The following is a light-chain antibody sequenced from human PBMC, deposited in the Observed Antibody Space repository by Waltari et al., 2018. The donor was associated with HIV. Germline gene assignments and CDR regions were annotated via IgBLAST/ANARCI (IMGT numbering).Light chain of an antibody. CDR2: RDN. V-gene: IGLV1-47*01. CDR3: AAWDDSLRGSYV. CDR1: SFNVGRNF. Sequence: QSVLTQPPSASGTPGQRVTISCSGSSFNVGRNFVSWYQQVPGTAPKVLIFRDNPRPSAVPDRFSGAKSGSSASLAISGLRSEDEADYYCAAWDDSLRGSYVFGPGTKVTVL. J-gene: IGLJ1*01.